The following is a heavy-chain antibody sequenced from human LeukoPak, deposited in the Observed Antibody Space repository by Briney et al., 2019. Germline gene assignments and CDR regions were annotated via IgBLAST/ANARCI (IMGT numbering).Heavy chain of an antibody. Sequence: GGSLRLSCAASGFTIDAYAMHWVRQAPGRGLEWVSLISGSADTKYYSDSVKGRFPISRDNTKNSLFLQMDSLRTEDTAWYYCVKDGGNLYNWFDTWGQGTLVTVSS. V-gene: IGHV3-43*02. CDR3: VKDGGNLYNWFDT. D-gene: IGHD2/OR15-2a*01. CDR1: GFTIDAYA. CDR2: ISGSADTK. J-gene: IGHJ5*02.